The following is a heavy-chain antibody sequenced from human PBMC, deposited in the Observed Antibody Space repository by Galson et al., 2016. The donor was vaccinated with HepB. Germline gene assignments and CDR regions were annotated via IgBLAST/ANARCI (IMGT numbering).Heavy chain of an antibody. V-gene: IGHV1-24*01. Sequence: SVKVSCKVSGYSLSELSIYWVRQAPGKGLEWMGGFDPDDGERVYAQKFQGRVTMTDDASVDTAYMQLSSLRSDDTAVYYCATDLLWCGGDWSFGGKDYWGQGTLVTVSS. CDR2: FDPDDGER. J-gene: IGHJ4*02. CDR1: GYSLSELS. D-gene: IGHD2-21*02. CDR3: ATDLLWCGGDWSFGGKDY.